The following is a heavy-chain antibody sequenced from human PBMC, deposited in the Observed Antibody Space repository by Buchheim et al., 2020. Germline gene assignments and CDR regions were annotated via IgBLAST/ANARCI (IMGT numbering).Heavy chain of an antibody. CDR2: ISTTGSGI. CDR1: GFTFSTYD. CDR3: ARDGLGYNSDSGGYKDC. J-gene: IGHJ4*02. V-gene: IGHV3-48*03. D-gene: IGHD3-22*01. Sequence: EVHLVESGGGLVQPGGSLRLSCAASGFTFSTYDMNWVRQAPGKGLEWVSSISTTGSGIYYADSVKGRFTISRDNAKNSLYLQMNSLRAEDTAVYYCARDGLGYNSDSGGYKDCWGQGTL.